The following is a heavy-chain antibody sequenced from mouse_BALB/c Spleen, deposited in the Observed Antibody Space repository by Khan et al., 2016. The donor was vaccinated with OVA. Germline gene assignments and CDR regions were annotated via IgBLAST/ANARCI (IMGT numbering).Heavy chain of an antibody. Sequence: QVQLKQSGAELARPGASVKMSCKASGYTFTTYTIHWVKQRPGQGLEWIGYIIPSNDYTNYNQKFKDRATLTADKSSSTAYMQLSSLTSEDSAVYDCARGGAYYRSDGWFAYWGQGTLVTVSA. D-gene: IGHD2-14*01. CDR1: GYTFTTYT. V-gene: IGHV1-4*01. CDR3: ARGGAYYRSDGWFAY. J-gene: IGHJ3*01. CDR2: IIPSNDYT.